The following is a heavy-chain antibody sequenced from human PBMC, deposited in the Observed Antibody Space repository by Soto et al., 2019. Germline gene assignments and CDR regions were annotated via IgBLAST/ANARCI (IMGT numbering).Heavy chain of an antibody. CDR2: ISGSGGST. J-gene: IGHJ4*02. Sequence: GGSLRLSCAASGFTFSSYSMSWVRQAPGKGLEWVSAISGSGGSTYYADSVKGRFTISRDNSKNTLYLQMNSLRAEDTAVYYCAKDGDNFSLLGYYFDYWGQGTLVTVSS. D-gene: IGHD4-17*01. CDR3: AKDGDNFSLLGYYFDY. CDR1: GFTFSSYS. V-gene: IGHV3-23*01.